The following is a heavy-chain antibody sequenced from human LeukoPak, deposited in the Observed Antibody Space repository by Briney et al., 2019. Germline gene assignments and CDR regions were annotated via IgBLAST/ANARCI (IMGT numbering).Heavy chain of an antibody. CDR3: AKDRGSSWYLYCFDD. CDR1: GFTFSSYG. J-gene: IGHJ4*02. Sequence: PGGSLRLSCAASGFTFSSYGMHWVRQAPGKGLEWVAIISYDGSDKYYADSVKGRFTISRDNSKNTLYLQMNSLRTEDTAVYYCAKDRGSSWYLYCFDDWGQGTLVTVSS. CDR2: ISYDGSDK. D-gene: IGHD6-13*01. V-gene: IGHV3-30*18.